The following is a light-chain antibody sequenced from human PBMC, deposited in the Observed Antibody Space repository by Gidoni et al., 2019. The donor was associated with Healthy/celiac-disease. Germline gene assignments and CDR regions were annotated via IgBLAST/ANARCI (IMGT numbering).Light chain of an antibody. CDR3: QQYNSYPWT. Sequence: DIQMTQSPSPLSASVGDRVTITCRASQSISSWLAWYQQKPGKAPKLLIYNASSLESGVPSSFSGGGSGTEFTLTISSLQPDDFATYCCQQYNSYPWTFGQGTKVEIK. V-gene: IGKV1-5*03. CDR1: QSISSW. J-gene: IGKJ1*01. CDR2: NAS.